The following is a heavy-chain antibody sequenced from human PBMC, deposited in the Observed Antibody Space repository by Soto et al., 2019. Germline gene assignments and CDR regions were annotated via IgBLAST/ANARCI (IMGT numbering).Heavy chain of an antibody. V-gene: IGHV3-9*01. Sequence: GGSLRLSCAASGFTFNDYAMHWVRQAPGKGLEWASGISWTGVAIGYADSVKGRFTISRDNAKNSLYLQMNSLRAEDTALYYCVKDRCTSCFYFDNWGQGSLVTVSS. J-gene: IGHJ4*02. CDR3: VKDRCTSCFYFDN. D-gene: IGHD2-2*01. CDR2: ISWTGVAI. CDR1: GFTFNDYA.